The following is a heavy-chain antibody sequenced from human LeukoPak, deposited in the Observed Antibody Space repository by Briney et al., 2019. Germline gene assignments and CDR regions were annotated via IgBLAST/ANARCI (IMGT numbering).Heavy chain of an antibody. CDR1: GYTFTGYY. Sequence: ASVKVSFKASGYTFTGYYIHWVRQAPGQGLEWLAWINPNSGGTGYAKKFQGRVTMTSDTSISTAYMDLSRLRFDDTAVYYFVRVKDYGSGSPLNDALEIWGRGTLVTVSS. CDR2: INPNSGGT. J-gene: IGHJ3*02. V-gene: IGHV1-2*02. D-gene: IGHD3-10*01. CDR3: VRVKDYGSGSPLNDALEI.